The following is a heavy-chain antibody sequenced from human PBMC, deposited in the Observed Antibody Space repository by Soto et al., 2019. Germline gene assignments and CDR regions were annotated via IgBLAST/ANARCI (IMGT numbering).Heavy chain of an antibody. J-gene: IGHJ6*02. CDR1: GFTISNYA. Sequence: QVQLVESGGGVVQPGRSLRLSCAASGFTISNYAMHWVRRAPGKGLEWVAVISYDGSNKYYADSVKGRFTISRDTSKNTLYLQMNSLRAEDTAVYYCARRDGSSWNYYYYGMDVWGQGTTVTVSS. CDR2: ISYDGSNK. V-gene: IGHV3-30-3*01. CDR3: ARRDGSSWNYYYYGMDV. D-gene: IGHD6-13*01.